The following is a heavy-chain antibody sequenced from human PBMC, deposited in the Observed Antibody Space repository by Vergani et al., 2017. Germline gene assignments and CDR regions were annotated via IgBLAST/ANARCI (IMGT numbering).Heavy chain of an antibody. Sequence: QVQLQESGPGLVKPSETLSLTCTVSGGSISSHYWSWIRQPPGKGLEWIGYIYYSGSTNYNPSLKSRVTISVDTSKNQFSLKLSSVTAADTAVSYCARSITIFGVVTERADAFDIWGQGTMVTVSS. CDR2: IYYSGST. D-gene: IGHD3-3*01. V-gene: IGHV4-59*11. CDR3: ARSITIFGVVTERADAFDI. J-gene: IGHJ3*02. CDR1: GGSISSHY.